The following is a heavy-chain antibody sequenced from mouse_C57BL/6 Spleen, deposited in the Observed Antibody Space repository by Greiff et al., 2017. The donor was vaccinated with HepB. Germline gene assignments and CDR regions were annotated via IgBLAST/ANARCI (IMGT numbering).Heavy chain of an antibody. V-gene: IGHV7-3*01. CDR1: GFTFTDYY. CDR3: ARYTPNCDRYYFDY. Sequence: EVKLVESGGGLVQPGGSLSLSCAASGFTFTDYYMSWVRQPPGKALEWLGFIRNKANGYTTEYSASVKGRFTISRDNSQSILYLQMNALRAEDSATYYCARYTPNCDRYYFDYWGQGTTLTVSS. J-gene: IGHJ2*01. D-gene: IGHD4-1*01. CDR2: IRNKANGYTT.